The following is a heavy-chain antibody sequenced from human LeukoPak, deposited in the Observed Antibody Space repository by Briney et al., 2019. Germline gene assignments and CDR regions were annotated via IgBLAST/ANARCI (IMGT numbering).Heavy chain of an antibody. CDR2: IWYDGSNK. V-gene: IGHV3-33*01. CDR3: ARASAADGTVSGFFDY. D-gene: IGHD6-13*01. J-gene: IGHJ4*02. CDR1: GFTFRSYG. Sequence: PGGSLRLSCAASGFTFRSYGVHWVRQAPGKGLGWVAVIWYDGSNKYYADSVKGRFTISRDNSKNTLYLQMSSLRGEDTAVYYCARASAADGTVSGFFDYWGQGTLVTVST.